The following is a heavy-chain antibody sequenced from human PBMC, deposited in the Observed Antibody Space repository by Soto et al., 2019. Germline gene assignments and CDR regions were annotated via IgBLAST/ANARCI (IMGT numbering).Heavy chain of an antibody. CDR1: GFTFSSYA. V-gene: IGHV3-30-3*01. J-gene: IGHJ6*02. CDR3: ARDPGVGGGSGMDV. CDR2: ISYDGSNK. Sequence: PGGSLRLSCAASGFTFSSYAMHWVRQAPGKGLEWVAVISYDGSNKYYADSVEGRFTISRDNSKNTLYLQMNSLRAEDTAVYYCARDPGVGGGSGMDVWGQGTTVTVSS. D-gene: IGHD3-16*01.